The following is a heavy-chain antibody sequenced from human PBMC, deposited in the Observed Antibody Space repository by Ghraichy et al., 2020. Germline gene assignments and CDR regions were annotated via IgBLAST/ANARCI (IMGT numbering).Heavy chain of an antibody. CDR1: GGSISSHY. CDR2: IYYSGSN. CDR3: ARWIYGGYAAFFDF. J-gene: IGHJ4*02. D-gene: IGHD5-12*01. V-gene: IGHV4-59*11. Sequence: SETLSLTCTVSGGSISSHYWSWIRQPPGKGLEWIGYIYYSGSNNYNPSLKSRVTISVDTSKNQFSLKLSSVTAADTAVYYCARWIYGGYAAFFDFWGQGTLVTVSS.